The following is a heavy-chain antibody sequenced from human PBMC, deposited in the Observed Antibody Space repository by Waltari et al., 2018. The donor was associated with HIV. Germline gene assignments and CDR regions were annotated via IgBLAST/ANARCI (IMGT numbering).Heavy chain of an antibody. CDR1: GYTFTSYY. V-gene: IGHV1-46*01. CDR3: ARGEFGFGELLSFWFDP. D-gene: IGHD3-10*01. CDR2: INPSGGST. Sequence: QVQLVQSGAEVKKPGASVKVSCKASGYTFTSYYMHWVRQAPGQGLEWMGIINPSGGSTSYAQKFQGRVTMTRDTSTSTVYMELSSLRSEDTAVYYCARGEFGFGELLSFWFDPWGQGTLVTVSS. J-gene: IGHJ5*02.